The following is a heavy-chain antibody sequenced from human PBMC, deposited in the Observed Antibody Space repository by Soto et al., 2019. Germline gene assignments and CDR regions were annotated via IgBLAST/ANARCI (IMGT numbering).Heavy chain of an antibody. CDR1: GFTSSKDA. CDR3: ARGYSRYNPH. CDR2: FSESGDST. J-gene: IGHJ4*02. Sequence: PWLSLRLSCLASGFTSSKDAMSSVRQAPGKGLEWVSGFSESGDSTYYADSVKGRFTISRDNSRNTLYLQMSSLGAEDTALYYCARGYSRYNPHWGQGTLVTVSS. D-gene: IGHD3-22*01. V-gene: IGHV3-23*01.